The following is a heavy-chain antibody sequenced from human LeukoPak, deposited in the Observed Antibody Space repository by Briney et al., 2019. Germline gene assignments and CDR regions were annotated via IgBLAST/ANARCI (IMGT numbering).Heavy chain of an antibody. CDR1: GGSISSYY. J-gene: IGHJ5*02. V-gene: IGHV4-59*01. Sequence: PSETLSLTCTVSGGSISSYYWSWIRQPPGKGLEWIGYISYSGSTNFDPSLKSRVTISVDTSKNQFSLKLSSVTAADTAVYYCAREGTAGTNLNWFDPWGQGTLVTVSS. D-gene: IGHD1-1*01. CDR2: ISYSGST. CDR3: AREGTAGTNLNWFDP.